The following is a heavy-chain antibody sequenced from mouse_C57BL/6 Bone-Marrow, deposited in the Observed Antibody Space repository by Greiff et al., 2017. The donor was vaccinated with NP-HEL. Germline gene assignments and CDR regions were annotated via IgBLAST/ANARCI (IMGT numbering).Heavy chain of an antibody. CDR1: GFSLTSYG. V-gene: IGHV2-4*01. Sequence: VQLVESGPGLVQPSQSLSITCTVSGFSLTSYGVHWVRQPPGKGLEWLGVIWSGGSTDYNAAFISRLSISKDNSKSQVFFKMNSLQADDTAIYYCAKGYYGSSFRYWYFDVWGTGTTVTVSS. CDR3: AKGYYGSSFRYWYFDV. CDR2: IWSGGST. J-gene: IGHJ1*03. D-gene: IGHD1-1*01.